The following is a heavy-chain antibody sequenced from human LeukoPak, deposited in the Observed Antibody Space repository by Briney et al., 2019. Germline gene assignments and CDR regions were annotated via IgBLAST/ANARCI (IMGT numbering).Heavy chain of an antibody. Sequence: PSETLSLTCTVSGGSISSHYWSWIRQPPGKGPEWIGYIYYSGSTNYNPSLKSRVTISVDTSKNQFSLKLSSVTAADTAVYYCARVPVVATISPYYYYGMDVWGQGTTVTVSS. J-gene: IGHJ6*02. CDR1: GGSISSHY. CDR3: ARVPVVATISPYYYYGMDV. V-gene: IGHV4-59*11. CDR2: IYYSGST. D-gene: IGHD5-12*01.